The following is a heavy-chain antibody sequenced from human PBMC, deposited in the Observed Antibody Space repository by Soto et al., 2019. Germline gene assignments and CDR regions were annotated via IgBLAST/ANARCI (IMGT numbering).Heavy chain of an antibody. J-gene: IGHJ4*03. V-gene: IGHV2-5*02. Sequence: GSGPTLVNPTQTLTLTCTLSGFSLSTAAVGVGWIRQPPGKALEWLALIYGDDDKRYSSSLKSRLTITKDTPKHQVVLIMTNMDPVDTGTYYCTHLNYYGSGGYYRYFDYWGQGTPVTVSS. CDR2: IYGDDDK. D-gene: IGHD3-10*01. CDR3: THLNYYGSGGYYRYFDY. CDR1: GFSLSTAAVG.